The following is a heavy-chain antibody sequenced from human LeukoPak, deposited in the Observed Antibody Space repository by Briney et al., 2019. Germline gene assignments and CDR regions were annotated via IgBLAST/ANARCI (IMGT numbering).Heavy chain of an antibody. Sequence: SETLSLTCTVSGGSVSSGSYYWSWLRQPPGKGLEWIGYIYYSGSTNYNPSLKSRVTISVDTSKNQFSLKLSSVTAADTAVYYCASEGITMVRGVTVNWFDPWGQGTLVTVSS. CDR1: GGSVSSGSYY. J-gene: IGHJ5*02. CDR3: ASEGITMVRGVTVNWFDP. CDR2: IYYSGST. V-gene: IGHV4-61*01. D-gene: IGHD3-10*01.